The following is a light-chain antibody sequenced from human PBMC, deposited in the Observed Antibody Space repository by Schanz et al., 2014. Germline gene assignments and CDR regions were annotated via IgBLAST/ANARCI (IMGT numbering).Light chain of an antibody. CDR2: GNS. Sequence: QSVLTQPPSVSGAPGQRVTISCTGSSSNIGAGYEVHWYQQLPGTAPKLLIYGNSNRPSGVPDRFSGSKSGTSASLAITGXXXEDEADYYCQSYDSSLSGVVFGGGTKLTVL. CDR3: QSYDSSLSGVV. J-gene: IGLJ2*01. V-gene: IGLV1-40*01. CDR1: SSNIGAGYE.